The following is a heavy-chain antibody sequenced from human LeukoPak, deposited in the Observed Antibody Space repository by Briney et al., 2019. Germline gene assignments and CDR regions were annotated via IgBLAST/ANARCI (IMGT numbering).Heavy chain of an antibody. Sequence: GASVKVSCKASGYTFTGYYMHWVRQAPGQGLEWMGWINTNTGNPTYAQGFTGRFVFSLDTSVSTAYLQISSLKAEDTAVYYCARPRNYYDSSGYWNWFDPWGQGTLVTVSS. CDR2: INTNTGNP. CDR1: GYTFTGYY. V-gene: IGHV7-4-1*02. J-gene: IGHJ5*02. CDR3: ARPRNYYDSSGYWNWFDP. D-gene: IGHD3-22*01.